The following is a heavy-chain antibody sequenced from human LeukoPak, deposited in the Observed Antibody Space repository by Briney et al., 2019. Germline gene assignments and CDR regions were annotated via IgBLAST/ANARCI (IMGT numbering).Heavy chain of an antibody. CDR2: ISSSSSYI. J-gene: IGHJ5*02. D-gene: IGHD2-2*01. CDR1: GFTFSSYS. V-gene: IGHV3-21*01. Sequence: GGSLRLSCAASGFTFSSYSMNWVRQAPGKGLEWVSSISSSSSYIYYADSVKGRFTISRDNAKNSLYLQMNSLRAKDTAVYYCASGRSTSFGVNWFDPWGQGTLVTVSS. CDR3: ASGRSTSFGVNWFDP.